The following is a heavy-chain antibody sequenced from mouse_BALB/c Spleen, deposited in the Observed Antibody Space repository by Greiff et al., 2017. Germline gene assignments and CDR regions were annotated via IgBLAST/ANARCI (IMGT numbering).Heavy chain of an antibody. V-gene: IGHV2-2*02. D-gene: IGHD2-14*01. J-gene: IGHJ4*01. CDR2: IWSGGST. CDR1: GFSLTSYG. CDR3: ASPYYREYYYAMDY. Sequence: VQLQESGPGLVQPSQSLSITCTVSGFSLTSYGVHWVRQSPGKGLEWLGVIWSGGSTDYNAAFISRLSISKDNSKSQVFFKMNSLQANDTAIYYCASPYYREYYYAMDYWGQGTSVTVSS.